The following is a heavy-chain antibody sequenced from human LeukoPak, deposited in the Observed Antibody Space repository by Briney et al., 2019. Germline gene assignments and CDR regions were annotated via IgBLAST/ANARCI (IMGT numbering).Heavy chain of an antibody. Sequence: GGSLRLSCAASGFTVSSNYMSWVRPPAGKGLEWVSVIYSGGSTYYADFVKGRFTISRHNSKNTLYLQMNSLRAEDTAVYYCARCGGLIPYWGQGTLVTVSS. CDR1: GFTVSSNY. J-gene: IGHJ4*02. D-gene: IGHD2-21*01. CDR2: IYSGGST. CDR3: ARCGGLIPY. V-gene: IGHV3-53*04.